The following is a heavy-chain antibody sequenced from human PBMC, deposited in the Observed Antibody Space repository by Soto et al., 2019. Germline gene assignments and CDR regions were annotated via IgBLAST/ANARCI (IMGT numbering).Heavy chain of an antibody. CDR1: GFNIDSFT. V-gene: IGHV3-21*01. CDR2: STKDGYM. D-gene: IGHD2-2*01. Sequence: GGSLRLSCAASGFNIDSFTMNWVRQAPGKGLEWVSCSTKDGYMHYADSVRGRFTIATDNAKNSLYLQMNSLRDEDTAVYYCARDPYCSSTSCYDYYYYGMDVWGQGTTVTVSS. J-gene: IGHJ6*02. CDR3: ARDPYCSSTSCYDYYYYGMDV.